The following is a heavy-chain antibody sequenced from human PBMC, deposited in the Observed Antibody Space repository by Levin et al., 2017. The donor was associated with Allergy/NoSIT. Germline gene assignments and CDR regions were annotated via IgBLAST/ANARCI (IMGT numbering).Heavy chain of an antibody. CDR1: GFPFSSFA. V-gene: IGHV3-23*01. CDR2: ISGSGGST. D-gene: IGHD2-2*01. CDR3: AKPIGSYCSSTSCFYYYYYGMDV. Sequence: LSLPCAASGFPFSSFAMSWVRQAPGKGLEWVSAISGSGGSTYYADSVKGRFTISRDNSKNTLYLQMNSLRAEDTAVYYCAKPIGSYCSSTSCFYYYYYGMDVWGQGTTVTVSS. J-gene: IGHJ6*02.